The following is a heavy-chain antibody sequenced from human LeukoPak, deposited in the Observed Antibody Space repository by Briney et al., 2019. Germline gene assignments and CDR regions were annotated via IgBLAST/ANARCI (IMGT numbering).Heavy chain of an antibody. CDR2: FDPEDGET. CDR1: GYILTELS. D-gene: IGHD3-22*01. Sequence: ASVKVSCKVSGYILTELSMHWVRQAPGKGLERMGGFDPEDGETIYAQKFQGRVTMTEDTSTDTAYMELSSLRSEDTAVYYCATADYDSSGHREYYFDYWGQGTLVTVSS. V-gene: IGHV1-24*01. CDR3: ATADYDSSGHREYYFDY. J-gene: IGHJ4*02.